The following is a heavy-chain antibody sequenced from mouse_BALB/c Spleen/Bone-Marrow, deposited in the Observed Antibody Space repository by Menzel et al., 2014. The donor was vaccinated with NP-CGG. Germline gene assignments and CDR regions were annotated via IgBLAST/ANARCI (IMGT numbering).Heavy chain of an antibody. V-gene: IGHV5-6-5*01. D-gene: IGHD2-10*02. J-gene: IGHJ4*01. CDR2: ISSGGST. CDR1: GFTFRSYT. CDR3: AREEYGQKVYAMDY. Sequence: EVQRVESGGGLVKPGGSLKLSCAASGFTFRSYTMSWVRQTPEKRLEWVASISSGGSTYYPDSVKGRFTISRDNARNILLLQMSSLRTEDTAMYYCAREEYGQKVYAMDYWGQGTSVTVTS.